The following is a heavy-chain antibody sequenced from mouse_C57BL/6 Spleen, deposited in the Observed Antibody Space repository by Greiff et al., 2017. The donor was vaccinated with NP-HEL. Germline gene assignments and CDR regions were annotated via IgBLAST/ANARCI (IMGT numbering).Heavy chain of an antibody. CDR1: GFTFTDYY. Sequence: EVQLVESGGGLVQPGGSLSLSCAASGFTFTDYYMSWVRQPPGKALEWLGFIRNKANGYTTEYSASVKGRFTISRDNSQSILYLQMNALRAEDSATYYCARSYYGSSPYFDVWGTGTTVTVSS. J-gene: IGHJ1*03. V-gene: IGHV7-3*01. CDR2: IRNKANGYTT. D-gene: IGHD1-1*01. CDR3: ARSYYGSSPYFDV.